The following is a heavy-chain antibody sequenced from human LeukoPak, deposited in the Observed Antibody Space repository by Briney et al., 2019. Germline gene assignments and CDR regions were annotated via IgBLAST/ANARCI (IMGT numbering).Heavy chain of an antibody. CDR2: IIPIFGTA. D-gene: IGHD2-2*01. Sequence: GASVKVSCKASGGTFSSYAISWVRQAPGQGLEWMGGIIPIFGTANYAQKFQGRVTITTDESTSTAYMELSSLRSEDTAVYYCARATPESSNDYYYMDVWGKGTTVTVSS. CDR3: ARATPESSNDYYYMDV. V-gene: IGHV1-69*05. J-gene: IGHJ6*03. CDR1: GGTFSSYA.